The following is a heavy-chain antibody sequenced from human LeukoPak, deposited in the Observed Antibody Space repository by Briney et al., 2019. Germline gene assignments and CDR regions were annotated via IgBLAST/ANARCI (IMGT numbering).Heavy chain of an antibody. CDR2: IYSGGST. CDR3: ARGSPILRGRPFDY. CDR1: GFTFNNFA. J-gene: IGHJ4*02. Sequence: GGSLRLSCAASGFTFNNFAMSWGRQATGKGLKWISVIYSGGSTYYADSVKGRFTISRDNSKNTLYLQMNSLRAEDTAVYYCARGSPILRGRPFDYWGQGTLVTVSS. V-gene: IGHV3-53*01. D-gene: IGHD3-10*01.